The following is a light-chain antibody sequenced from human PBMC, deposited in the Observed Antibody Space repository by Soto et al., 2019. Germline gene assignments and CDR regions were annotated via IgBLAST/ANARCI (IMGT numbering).Light chain of an antibody. Sequence: AIPLTQSPSSLSASVGDRVTITCRASQGISSALAWYQQKPGKAPKLLIYDASSLESGVPSRLSGSGSGTDLNLTLSSLQTEDFATYYCQQFNNYLLTFGGGNKVEIK. J-gene: IGKJ4*01. V-gene: IGKV1D-13*01. CDR1: QGISSA. CDR2: DAS. CDR3: QQFNNYLLT.